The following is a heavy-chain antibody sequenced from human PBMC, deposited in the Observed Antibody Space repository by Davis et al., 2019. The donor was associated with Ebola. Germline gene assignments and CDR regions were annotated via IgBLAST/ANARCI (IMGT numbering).Heavy chain of an antibody. Sequence: ASVKVSCKASGYRFTSYYMHWVRQAPGQGLEWMGIINPITGGTSYAQNFQVRVNMTRDTSTSTVYMELSSLRSEDTAVYYCAREGGRYYDISGYVFDIWGQGTMVKVSS. V-gene: IGHV1-46*01. CDR2: INPITGGT. J-gene: IGHJ3*02. CDR3: AREGGRYYDISGYVFDI. CDR1: GYRFTSYY. D-gene: IGHD3-22*01.